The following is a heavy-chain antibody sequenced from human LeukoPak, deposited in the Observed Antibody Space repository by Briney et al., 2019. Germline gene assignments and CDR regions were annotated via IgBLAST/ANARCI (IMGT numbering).Heavy chain of an antibody. CDR2: IYTSGST. CDR3: ARAPWYYGSGVEA. Sequence: SETLSLTCTVSGGSISSGSYYWSWIRQPAGKGLEWIGRIYTSGSTNYNPSLKSRVTISVDTSKNQFSLKLSSVTAADTAVYYCARAPWYYGSGVEAWGQGTQVTVSS. CDR1: GGSISSGSYY. J-gene: IGHJ5*02. D-gene: IGHD3-10*01. V-gene: IGHV4-61*02.